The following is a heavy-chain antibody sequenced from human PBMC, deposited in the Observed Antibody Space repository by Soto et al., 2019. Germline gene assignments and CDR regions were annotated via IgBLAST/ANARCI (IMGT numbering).Heavy chain of an antibody. J-gene: IGHJ6*03. D-gene: IGHD1-20*01. V-gene: IGHV4-39*01. CDR2: IYYSGST. Sequence: SETLSLTCTVSGGSISSSSYYWGWVRQPHGKGLEWIGSIYYSGSTYYNPSLKSRVTISVDTSKNQFSLKLSSVTAADTAVYYCARHRVSITGYYYYLDVWGKGTTVTVSS. CDR1: GGSISSSSYY. CDR3: ARHRVSITGYYYYLDV.